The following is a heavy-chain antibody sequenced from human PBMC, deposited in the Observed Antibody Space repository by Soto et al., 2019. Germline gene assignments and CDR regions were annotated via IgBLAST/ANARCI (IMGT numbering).Heavy chain of an antibody. V-gene: IGHV2-5*01. CDR1: GFSLSTSGVG. D-gene: IGHD6-13*01. Sequence: SGPTLVKPTQTLTLTCTFSGFSLSTSGVGVGWIRQPPGKALEWLALIYWNDDKRYSPSLKSRLTITKDTSKNQVVLTMTNMDPVDTATYYCAHRPALWAAEGDFYYYGMDVWGQGTTVTVSS. J-gene: IGHJ6*02. CDR3: AHRPALWAAEGDFYYYGMDV. CDR2: IYWNDDK.